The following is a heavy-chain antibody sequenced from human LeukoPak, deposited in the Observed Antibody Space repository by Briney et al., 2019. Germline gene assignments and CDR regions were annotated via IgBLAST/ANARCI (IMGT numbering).Heavy chain of an antibody. Sequence: SETLSLTCTVSGGSISSYYWSWIRQSPGKGLEWIGYIYYSGSTNYNPSLKSRVTISVDTSKNQFSLKLSSVTAADTAVYYCARKPPSGPGYYYSYGMDVWGQGTTVTVSS. J-gene: IGHJ6*02. CDR2: IYYSGST. CDR3: ARKPPSGPGYYYSYGMDV. V-gene: IGHV4-59*08. CDR1: GGSISSYY.